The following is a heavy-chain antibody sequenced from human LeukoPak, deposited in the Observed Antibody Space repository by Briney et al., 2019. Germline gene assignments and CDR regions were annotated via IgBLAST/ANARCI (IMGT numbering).Heavy chain of an antibody. CDR1: GFTFSSYA. J-gene: IGHJ4*02. CDR3: AKDLSGTTRNY. V-gene: IGHV3-30*04. D-gene: IGHD3-10*01. CDR2: ISYDGSNK. Sequence: GGSLRLSCAASGFTFSSYAMHWVRQAPGKGLEWVAVISYDGSNKYYADSVKGRYTISRDNSKNTLYLQMNSLRAEDTAVYYCAKDLSGTTRNYWGQGTLVTVSS.